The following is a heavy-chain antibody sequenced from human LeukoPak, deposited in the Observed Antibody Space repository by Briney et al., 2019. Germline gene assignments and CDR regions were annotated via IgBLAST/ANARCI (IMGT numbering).Heavy chain of an antibody. CDR1: GYTFTNYG. CDR3: ATPLDPFWEYGY. J-gene: IGHJ4*02. V-gene: IGHV1-18*01. CDR2: ISAYNGNT. D-gene: IGHD3-3*01. Sequence: ASVKVSCKASGYTFTNYGITWVRQAPGQGLEWMGWISAYNGNTNSAQNLQARVTMTTDSATSTAYMELRSLTSDDTAVYYCATPLDPFWEYGYWGQGTLVTVSS.